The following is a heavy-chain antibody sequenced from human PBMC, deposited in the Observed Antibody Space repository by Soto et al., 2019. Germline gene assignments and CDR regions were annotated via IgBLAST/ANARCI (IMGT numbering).Heavy chain of an antibody. Sequence: QVQLVESGGGVVQPGRSLRLSCAASGFSFSISPMHWVRQAPGKGPEWVALISYDGTNKFYADSVKGRFTISRDNSKSTLYLQVHSLRPENAAVYYCARDPKTSGGQNWAFNYFDSWGQGTLVTVSS. D-gene: IGHD7-27*01. V-gene: IGHV3-30-3*01. CDR3: ARDPKTSGGQNWAFNYFDS. CDR1: GFSFSISP. J-gene: IGHJ4*02. CDR2: ISYDGTNK.